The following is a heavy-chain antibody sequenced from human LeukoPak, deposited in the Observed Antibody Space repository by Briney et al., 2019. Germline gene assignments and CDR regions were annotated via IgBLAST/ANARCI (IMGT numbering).Heavy chain of an antibody. CDR3: ARERPTAMVSRYFDY. Sequence: SQTLSLTCTVSGGSISSGSYYWSWIRQPAGKGLEWIGRIYTSGSTNYNPSLKSRVTISVDTSKNQFSLKLSSVTAADTAVYYCARERPTAMVSRYFDYWGQGTLVTVSS. V-gene: IGHV4-61*02. D-gene: IGHD5-18*01. CDR2: IYTSGST. J-gene: IGHJ4*02. CDR1: GGSISSGSYY.